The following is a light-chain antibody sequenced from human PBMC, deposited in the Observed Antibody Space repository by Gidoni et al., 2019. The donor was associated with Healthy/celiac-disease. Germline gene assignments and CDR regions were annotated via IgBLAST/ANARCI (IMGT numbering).Light chain of an antibody. V-gene: IGKV3-11*01. Sequence: EIVLTQSPATLSLFPGERATLSCRASQSVSSYLAWYQQKPGQAPMLLIYDASNRATGIPARFSGSGSGTDFTLTISSLEPEDFAVYYCQQRSNWPLTFGGXTKVEIK. CDR3: QQRSNWPLT. CDR1: QSVSSY. CDR2: DAS. J-gene: IGKJ4*01.